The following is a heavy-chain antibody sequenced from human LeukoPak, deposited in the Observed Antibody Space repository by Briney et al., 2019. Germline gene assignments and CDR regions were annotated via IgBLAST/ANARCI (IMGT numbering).Heavy chain of an antibody. J-gene: IGHJ4*02. CDR2: VYYSGST. CDR1: GGSIGNSY. CDR3: ARQRSLMKMYYFDY. V-gene: IGHV4-59*08. D-gene: IGHD2-8*01. Sequence: PSETLSLTCTVSGGSIGNSYWNWIRQPPGKGLEWIGYVYYSGSTNYNPSLKSRVTISVDTSKNQFSLKLSSVTAADTAVYYCARQRSLMKMYYFDYWGQGTLVTVSS.